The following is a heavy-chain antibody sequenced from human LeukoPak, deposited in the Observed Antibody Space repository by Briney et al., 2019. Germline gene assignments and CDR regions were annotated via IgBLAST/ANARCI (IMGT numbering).Heavy chain of an antibody. CDR1: GYTFTSYD. Sequence: ASVKVSCKASGYTFTSYDINWVRQATGQGLEWMGSMNPNSGDTGYVQKFQGRVTMTRSTSISTAYMELSSLRSEDTAIYYCARGGFGSGSHFDYWGQGTLVTVSS. D-gene: IGHD3-10*01. J-gene: IGHJ4*02. CDR3: ARGGFGSGSHFDY. CDR2: MNPNSGDT. V-gene: IGHV1-8*01.